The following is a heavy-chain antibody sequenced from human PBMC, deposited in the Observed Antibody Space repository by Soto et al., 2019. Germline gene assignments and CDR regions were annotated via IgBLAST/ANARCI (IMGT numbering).Heavy chain of an antibody. CDR2: ISAYNGNT. V-gene: IGHV1-18*01. CDR3: ARPQLPRVNYYYGMDV. Sequence: QVQLVQSGAEVKKPGASVKVSCKASGYTFTSYGISWVRQAPGQGLEWMGWISAYNGNTNYAQKRQGRVTMTIDTSASTAYMELRSLRSDDTAVYYCARPQLPRVNYYYGMDVWRQGTTVPVSS. J-gene: IGHJ6*02. D-gene: IGHD6-6*01. CDR1: GYTFTSYG.